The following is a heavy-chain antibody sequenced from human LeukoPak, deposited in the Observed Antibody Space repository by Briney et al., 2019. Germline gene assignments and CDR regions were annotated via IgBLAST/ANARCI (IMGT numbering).Heavy chain of an antibody. D-gene: IGHD3-22*01. CDR2: ISYDGSNK. CDR3: ARSSSDDYYDSSGYLDY. CDR1: GFTFSSYA. V-gene: IGHV3-30-3*01. J-gene: IGHJ4*02. Sequence: GGSLRLSCAASGFTFSSYAMHWVRQAPGKGLEWVAVISYDGSNKYYADSVKGRFTISRDNSKNTLYLQMNSLRAEDTAVYYCARSSSDDYYDSSGYLDYWDQGTLVTVSS.